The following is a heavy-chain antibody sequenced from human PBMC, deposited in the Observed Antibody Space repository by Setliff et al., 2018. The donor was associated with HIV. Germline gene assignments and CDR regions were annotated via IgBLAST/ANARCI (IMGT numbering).Heavy chain of an antibody. Sequence: SETLSLTCAVYGGSFSGYYWSWIRQPPGKGLEWIGSIYHSGSTYYNPSLKSRVTISVDTSKNQFSLNLTSVTAADTAMYYCTRSGSSGWSEFDFWGQGNLVTVSS. V-gene: IGHV4-34*01. D-gene: IGHD6-19*01. CDR2: IYHSGST. J-gene: IGHJ4*02. CDR3: TRSGSSGWSEFDF. CDR1: GGSFSGYY.